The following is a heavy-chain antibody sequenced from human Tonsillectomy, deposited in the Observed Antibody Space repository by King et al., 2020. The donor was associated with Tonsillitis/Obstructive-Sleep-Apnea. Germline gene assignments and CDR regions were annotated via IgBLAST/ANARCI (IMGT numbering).Heavy chain of an antibody. CDR2: IYTSGST. D-gene: IGHD3-22*01. V-gene: IGHV4-4*07. J-gene: IGHJ2*01. Sequence: QLQESGPGLVKPSETLSLTCTVSGGSISSYYWSWIRQPDGKGLEWIGRIYTSGSTNYNPSLKSRVTMSVDTSKNQFSLKLSSVTAADTAVYYCARIAEDEWLLPIHWYFDLWGRGTLVTVSS. CDR1: GGSISSYY. CDR3: ARIAEDEWLLPIHWYFDL.